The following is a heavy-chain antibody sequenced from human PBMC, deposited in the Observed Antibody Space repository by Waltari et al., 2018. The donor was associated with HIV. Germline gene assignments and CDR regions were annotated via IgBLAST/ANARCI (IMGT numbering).Heavy chain of an antibody. J-gene: IGHJ6*02. V-gene: IGHV4-34*02. CDR1: GGSLSDYY. CDR3: ARGRHITKRLGVPGQYDMDV. CDR2: INHSGST. D-gene: IGHD3-22*01. Sequence: QVQLQQWGAGLVKPSETLSLTCAVYGGSLSDYYWSWIRQPPGKGLEWIGEINHSGSTNSNQSLKREVIFSVDTPKKQFSLEVRSVTVADTAVYYCARGRHITKRLGVPGQYDMDVWGQGTTVTVSS.